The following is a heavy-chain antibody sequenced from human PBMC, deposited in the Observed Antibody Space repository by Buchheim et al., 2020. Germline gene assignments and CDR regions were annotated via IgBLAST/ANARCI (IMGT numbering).Heavy chain of an antibody. V-gene: IGHV3-23*01. CDR2: ISGSGGST. J-gene: IGHJ6*02. Sequence: EVQLLESGGGLVQPGGSLRLSCAASGFTFSSYAMSWVRQAPGKGLEWVSAISGSGGSTYYADSVKGRFTISRANSQNTLYLQMNSLRAEDTAVYYCAKGGYSYRTYYYYYGMDVWGQGTT. D-gene: IGHD5-18*01. CDR1: GFTFSSYA. CDR3: AKGGYSYRTYYYYYGMDV.